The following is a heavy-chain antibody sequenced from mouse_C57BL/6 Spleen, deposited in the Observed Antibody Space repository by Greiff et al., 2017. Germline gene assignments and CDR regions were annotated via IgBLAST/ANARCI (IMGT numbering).Heavy chain of an antibody. CDR2: IDPSDSYT. CDR1: GYTFTSYW. D-gene: IGHD4-1*01. Sequence: QVQLQQPGAELVMPGASVKLSCKASGYTFTSYWMHLVKQRPGQGLEWIGEIDPSDSYTNYNQKFEGKSTLTVDKSSSTAYMQLSSLTSEDSAVYYCARTGTLYYFDYWGQGTTLTVSS. V-gene: IGHV1-69*01. J-gene: IGHJ2*01. CDR3: ARTGTLYYFDY.